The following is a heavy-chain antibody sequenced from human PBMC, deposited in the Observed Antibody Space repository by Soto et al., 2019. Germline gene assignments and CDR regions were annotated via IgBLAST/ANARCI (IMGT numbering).Heavy chain of an antibody. CDR2: IWYDGSNK. CDR3: ARGGVDSSDSRGFDH. V-gene: IGHV3-33*01. CDR1: GFTFSSYG. Sequence: QVQLVESGGGVVQPGRSLRLSCAASGFTFSSYGMHWVRQAPGKGLEWVAVIWYDGSNKYYADSVKGRLTISRDNSKNTLYLQMHSLRAEDTAVYYCARGGVDSSDSRGFDHWGQRTLVTVSS. J-gene: IGHJ5*02. D-gene: IGHD1-26*01.